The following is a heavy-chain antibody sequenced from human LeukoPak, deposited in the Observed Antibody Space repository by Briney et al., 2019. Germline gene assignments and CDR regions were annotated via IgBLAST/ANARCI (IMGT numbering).Heavy chain of an antibody. Sequence: GGSLRLSCAASGFPFSSFAMHWVRQAPGKGLEWVAFIRHDGTNKYHSNSVQGRFTISRDNSRNTVYLQLNSLRPEDTAVYYCTKVRLLRALDDAFDVWGQGTTVTVSS. J-gene: IGHJ3*01. CDR1: GFPFSSFA. V-gene: IGHV3-30*02. D-gene: IGHD2-8*02. CDR3: TKVRLLRALDDAFDV. CDR2: IRHDGTNK.